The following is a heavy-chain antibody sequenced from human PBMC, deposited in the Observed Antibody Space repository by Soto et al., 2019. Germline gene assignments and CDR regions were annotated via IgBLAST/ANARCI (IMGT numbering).Heavy chain of an antibody. D-gene: IGHD2-15*01. J-gene: IGHJ4*02. V-gene: IGHV4-34*01. CDR3: ARVVVVAPRGPFDY. CDR2: TNHSGST. CDR1: GGSFSGYY. Sequence: QVQLQQWGAGLLKPSETLSLTCAVYGGSFSGYYWSWIRQPPGKGLEWIWETNHSGSTNYNPSLKSRVTISVDTSKNQFSLKLSSVTAADTAVYYCARVVVVAPRGPFDYWGQGTLVTVSS.